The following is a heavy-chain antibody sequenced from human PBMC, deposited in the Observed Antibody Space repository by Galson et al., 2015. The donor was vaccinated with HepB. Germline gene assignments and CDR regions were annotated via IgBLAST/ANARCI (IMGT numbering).Heavy chain of an antibody. CDR3: AREVDSIIRGEMRPDGFDI. Sequence: SMRISCAASGVCCDSNRLRWGGQAPGAPVVKVALIWYDSTRNSYADSVSGRFTLSCDHSQKQLYLAMNRLRGEDTAMYYCAREVDSIIRGEMRPDGFDIWGQGTMVTVSS. D-gene: IGHD3-10*01. CDR2: IWYDSTRN. CDR1: GVCCDSNR. V-gene: IGHV3-33*01. J-gene: IGHJ3*02.